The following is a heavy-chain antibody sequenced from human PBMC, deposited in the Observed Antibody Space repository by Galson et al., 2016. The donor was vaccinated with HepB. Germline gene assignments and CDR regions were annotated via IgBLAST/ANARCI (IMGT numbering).Heavy chain of an antibody. Sequence: SVKVSCKASGYTFTGQYMHWVRQAPGQGLEWMGWINPNSGGTKYAQKFQGRVTMTRDMSNSTTYMELSRLRSDDTAVYYCARDQLLRFLEWSTAVWTFALDFWGQGTMVTVSS. CDR1: GYTFTGQY. CDR3: ARDQLLRFLEWSTAVWTFALDF. V-gene: IGHV1-2*02. CDR2: INPNSGGT. D-gene: IGHD3-3*01. J-gene: IGHJ3*01.